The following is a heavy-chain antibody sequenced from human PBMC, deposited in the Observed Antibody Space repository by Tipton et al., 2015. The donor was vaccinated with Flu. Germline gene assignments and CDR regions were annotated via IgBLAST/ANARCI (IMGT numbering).Heavy chain of an antibody. CDR3: AREWTSLPVDWFDP. J-gene: IGHJ5*02. D-gene: IGHD3/OR15-3a*01. CDR2: IYHSGST. V-gene: IGHV4-38-2*02. CDR1: GYSISSGYY. Sequence: TLSLTCTVSGYSISSGYYWGWIRQPPGKGLEWIGSIYHSGSTYYNPSLKSRVTISVDTSKNQFSLKLGSVTAADTAVYYCAREWTSLPVDWFDPWGQGTLLTVSS.